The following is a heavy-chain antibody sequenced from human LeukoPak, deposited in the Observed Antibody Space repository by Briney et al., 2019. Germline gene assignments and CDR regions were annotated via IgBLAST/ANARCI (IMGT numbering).Heavy chain of an antibody. D-gene: IGHD3-10*01. V-gene: IGHV3-23*01. CDR2: VSGSGSTI. CDR3: ARVAELLYFDY. CDR1: AFTFSSYA. Sequence: PGGSLRLSCAASAFTFSSYAMSWVRQAPGKGLEWVSAVSGSGSTIYYADSVKGRFTISRDNAKNSLYLQMNSLRAEDTAVYYCARVAELLYFDYWGQGTLVTVSS. J-gene: IGHJ4*02.